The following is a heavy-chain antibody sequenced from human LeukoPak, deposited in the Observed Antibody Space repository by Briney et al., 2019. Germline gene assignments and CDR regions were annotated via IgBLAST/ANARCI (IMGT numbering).Heavy chain of an antibody. CDR1: GFTFSSYS. Sequence: PGGSLRLSCAASGFTFSSYSMNWVRQAPGKGLEWVSSISSSCSYIYYADSVKGRFTIYRDNANNSLYLQMNSLRAEDTAVYYCARERSSGYYWFDYWGQGTLVTVSS. CDR2: ISSSCSYI. D-gene: IGHD3-22*01. J-gene: IGHJ4*02. CDR3: ARERSSGYYWFDY. V-gene: IGHV3-21*01.